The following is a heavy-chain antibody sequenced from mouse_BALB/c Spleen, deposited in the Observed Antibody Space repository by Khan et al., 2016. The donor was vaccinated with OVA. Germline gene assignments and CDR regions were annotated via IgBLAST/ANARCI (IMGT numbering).Heavy chain of an antibody. CDR1: GYSITSDYA. V-gene: IGHV3-2*02. CDR2: ISSSGST. CDR3: ARDGSRYNYAMDD. D-gene: IGHD2-3*01. J-gene: IGHJ4*01. Sequence: EVQLQESGPGLVKPSQSLSLTCTVTGYSITSDYAWSWIRQFPGNKLEWMGYISSSGSTTYNPALKSRISITSDTSKNLFFLQFNSVTTEDTATYYCARDGSRYNYAMDDGGQGTSVTVSS.